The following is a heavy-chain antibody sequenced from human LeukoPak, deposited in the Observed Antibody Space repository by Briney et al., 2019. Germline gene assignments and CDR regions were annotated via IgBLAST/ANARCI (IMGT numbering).Heavy chain of an antibody. CDR3: ARDSWPFGY. Sequence: GGSLRLSCAASGFTFSSHWMGWVRQAPQKGLEWVASIKEDGSEKYYVDSVKGRFTISRDNAKNSLYLQMNSLRAEDTAVYYCARDSWPFGYWGQGTLVTVSS. CDR2: IKEDGSEK. J-gene: IGHJ4*02. D-gene: IGHD6-13*01. CDR1: GFTFSSHW. V-gene: IGHV3-7*01.